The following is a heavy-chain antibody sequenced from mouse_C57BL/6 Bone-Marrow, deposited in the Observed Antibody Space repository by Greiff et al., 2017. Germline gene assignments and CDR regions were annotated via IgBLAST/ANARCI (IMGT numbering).Heavy chain of an antibody. CDR1: GYTFTEYT. J-gene: IGHJ1*03. Sequence: QVQLQQSGAELVKPGASVKLSCKASGYTFTEYTIHWVKQRTGQGLEWIGEIYPRSGNTYYNEKFKGKATLTADKSSSTAYMELRSLTSEDSAVYFCARLRLRRSWYFDVWGTGTTVTVSS. CDR2: IYPRSGNT. CDR3: ARLRLRRSWYFDV. D-gene: IGHD2-4*01. V-gene: IGHV1-81*01.